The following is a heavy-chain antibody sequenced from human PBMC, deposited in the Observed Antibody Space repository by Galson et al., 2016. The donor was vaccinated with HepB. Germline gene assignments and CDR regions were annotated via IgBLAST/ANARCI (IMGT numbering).Heavy chain of an antibody. Sequence: SLRLSCAASELTFWMDWVRQVPGAGPEWVANMNEDGCEIYYVYSVKGRFTISRDNAGYSLYLQMPSLRTEATALDYCATDRGWLYLDDWGQGTLVAVSS. V-gene: IGHV3-7*03. CDR3: ATDRGWLYLDD. J-gene: IGHJ4*02. D-gene: IGHD3-22*01. CDR2: MNEDGCEI. CDR1: ELTFW.